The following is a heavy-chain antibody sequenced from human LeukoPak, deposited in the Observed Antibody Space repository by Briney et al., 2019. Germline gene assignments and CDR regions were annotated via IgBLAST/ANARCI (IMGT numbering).Heavy chain of an antibody. Sequence: GGSLRLSCAASGFTFSSYAMSWVRQAPGKGLEWVSAISGSGGSTYYADSVKGRFTISRDNSKNTLYLQMNSLRAEDTAVYYCAKGRGVAGTYAIDYWGQGTLVTVSS. CDR3: AKGRGVAGTYAIDY. CDR2: ISGSGGST. D-gene: IGHD6-19*01. CDR1: GFTFSSYA. V-gene: IGHV3-23*01. J-gene: IGHJ4*02.